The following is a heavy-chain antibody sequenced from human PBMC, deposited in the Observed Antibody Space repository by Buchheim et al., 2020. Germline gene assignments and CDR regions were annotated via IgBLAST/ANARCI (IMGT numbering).Heavy chain of an antibody. V-gene: IGHV3-30*18. J-gene: IGHJ6*03. CDR2: ISFNGSLE. Sequence: QVQLVQSEGGVVQPGKSLRLSCTGSGFTFSNYGMHWVRQAPGKGLEWVAVISFNGSLEYYADSVKGRFNISRDNSRHTLYLQMNSLGIEDTAKYYCAKGGTRRTGGYFYMDVWGRGTT. CDR1: GFTFSNYG. CDR3: AKGGTRRTGGYFYMDV. D-gene: IGHD3-9*01.